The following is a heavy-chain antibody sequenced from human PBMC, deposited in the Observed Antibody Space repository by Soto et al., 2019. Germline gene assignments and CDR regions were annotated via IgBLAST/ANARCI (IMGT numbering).Heavy chain of an antibody. V-gene: IGHV4-59*01. J-gene: IGHJ5*02. CDR2: IYYSGST. CDR1: GGSISSYY. CDR3: ARDVANWFDP. Sequence: SETLSLTCTVSGGSISSYYWSWIRQPPGKGLEWIGYIYYSGSTNYNPSLKSRVTISVDTSKNQFSLKLSSVTAADTAVYYCARDVANWFDPWGQGTLVTVSS.